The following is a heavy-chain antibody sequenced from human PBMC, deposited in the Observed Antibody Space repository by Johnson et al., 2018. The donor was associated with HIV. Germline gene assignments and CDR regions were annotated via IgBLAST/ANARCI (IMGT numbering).Heavy chain of an antibody. V-gene: IGHV3-NL1*01. J-gene: IGHJ3*02. Sequence: QVQVVESGGGVVQPGRSLRLSCAASGFTFSSYAMHWVRQAPGKGLEWVSGINWNGGSTGYADSVKGRFTISRDNSKNTLYLQLNSLRDEDTAVYYCARDRSDMIPTQGPEDAFDIWGQGTLVTVSS. CDR1: GFTFSSYA. D-gene: IGHD3-22*01. CDR2: INWNGGST. CDR3: ARDRSDMIPTQGPEDAFDI.